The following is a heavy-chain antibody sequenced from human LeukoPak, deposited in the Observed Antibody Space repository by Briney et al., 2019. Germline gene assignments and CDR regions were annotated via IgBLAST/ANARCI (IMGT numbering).Heavy chain of an antibody. V-gene: IGHV4-4*07. CDR2: IYTSGST. CDR1: GGSISSYY. CDR3: GRCLTGTYYYYYYMDV. J-gene: IGHJ6*03. D-gene: IGHD1-20*01. Sequence: KPSETLSLTCTVSGGSISSYYWSWLRQPAGKGREWIGRIYTSGSTNYNPSLKSRVTMSVDTSKNQFSLKLSSVTAADTAVYYCGRCLTGTYYYYYYMDVWGKGTTVTVSS.